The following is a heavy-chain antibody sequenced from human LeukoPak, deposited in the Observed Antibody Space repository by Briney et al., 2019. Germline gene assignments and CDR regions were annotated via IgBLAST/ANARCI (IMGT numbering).Heavy chain of an antibody. Sequence: LETLSLTCAVYGGSFSGYYWSWIRQPPGKGLEWIGEINHSGSTNYNPSLKSRVTISGDTSKHHFSLELRSVTAADTAVYYCAISGNYFSRDAFDIWGQGTMVTVSS. V-gene: IGHV4-34*01. D-gene: IGHD1-26*01. CDR3: AISGNYFSRDAFDI. CDR1: GGSFSGYY. J-gene: IGHJ3*02. CDR2: INHSGST.